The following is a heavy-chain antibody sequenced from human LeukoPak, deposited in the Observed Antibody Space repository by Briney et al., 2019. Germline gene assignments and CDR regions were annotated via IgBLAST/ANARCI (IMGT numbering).Heavy chain of an antibody. J-gene: IGHJ5*02. Sequence: GESLKISCKGSGYSFTSYWIGWVRQLPGKGLEWMGIIYPGDSDTRYSPSFQGQVTISADKSISTAYLQWSSLKASDTAMYYCARLSGGIAATKNWFDPWGQGTLVTVSS. CDR3: ARLSGGIAATKNWFDP. V-gene: IGHV5-51*01. CDR1: GYSFTSYW. CDR2: IYPGDSDT. D-gene: IGHD6-13*01.